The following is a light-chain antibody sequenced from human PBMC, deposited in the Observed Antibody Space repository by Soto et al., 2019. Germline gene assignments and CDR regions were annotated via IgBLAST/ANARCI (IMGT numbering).Light chain of an antibody. CDR1: SSDVGGYNY. J-gene: IGLJ1*01. Sequence: QSALTQPRSVSGSPGQSVAISCTGTSSDVGGYNYVSWYQQHPGKAPKLMIYDVTKRPSGVPDRFSASKSGNTASLTISGLQADDEADYYCCSYAGSYSHVFGTGTKVTVL. V-gene: IGLV2-11*01. CDR2: DVT. CDR3: CSYAGSYSHV.